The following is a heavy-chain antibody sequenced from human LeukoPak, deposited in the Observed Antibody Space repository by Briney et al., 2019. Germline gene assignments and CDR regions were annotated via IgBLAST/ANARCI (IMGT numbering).Heavy chain of an antibody. J-gene: IGHJ4*02. CDR2: IIPIFDTA. CDR1: GGTFSSYA. Sequence: SVKVSCKASGGTFSSYAISWVRQAPGQGLEWMGRIIPIFDTANYAQKFQGRVTITTDESTSTAYMELSSLRSEDTAVYYCASGMISGYGDYGPRYYFDYWGQGTLVTVSS. V-gene: IGHV1-69*05. D-gene: IGHD4-17*01. CDR3: ASGMISGYGDYGPRYYFDY.